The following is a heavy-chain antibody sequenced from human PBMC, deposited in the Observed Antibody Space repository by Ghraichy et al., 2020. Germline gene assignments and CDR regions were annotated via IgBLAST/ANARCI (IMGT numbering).Heavy chain of an antibody. J-gene: IGHJ4*02. CDR3: ARGRGGSGQYFDY. CDR2: IGSGGNAI. D-gene: IGHD1-1*01. CDR1: GFTFSSYE. Sequence: GGSLRLSCAASGFTFSSYEMNWVRQAPGKGLEWVAYIGSGGNAIVYADSVRGRFTISRDNAKNSLYLQMSSLGAEDTAVYYCARGRGGSGQYFDYWGQGTRVTVSS. V-gene: IGHV3-48*03.